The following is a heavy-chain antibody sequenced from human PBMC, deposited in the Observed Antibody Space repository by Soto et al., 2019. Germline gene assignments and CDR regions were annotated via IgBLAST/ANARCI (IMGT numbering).Heavy chain of an antibody. J-gene: IGHJ6*03. CDR1: GYTFANYG. CDR2: ISPYNGNT. CDR3: ARGELYTTFSLYV. Sequence: QVQLVQSGVEVKKPGASVKVSCKASGYTFANYGITWVRQAPGQGLEWMGWISPYNGNTNYAQDFQYRVTMTTDTSTATAYMELRSLRSVFTAVYYWARGELYTTFSLYVWCRGTTLTFP. V-gene: IGHV1-18*01. D-gene: IGHD2-2*02.